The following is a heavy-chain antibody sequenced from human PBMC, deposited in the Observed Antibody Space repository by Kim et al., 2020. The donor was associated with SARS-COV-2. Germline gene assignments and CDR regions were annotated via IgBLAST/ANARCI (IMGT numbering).Heavy chain of an antibody. Sequence: GGSLRLSCAASGFTFSSYAMSWVRQAPGKGREWVSAISGSGGSTYYADSVKGRFTISRDNSKNTLYLQMNSLRAEDTAVYYCAIQRDYYYGMDVWGQGTTVTVSS. J-gene: IGHJ6*02. CDR1: GFTFSSYA. V-gene: IGHV3-23*01. CDR3: AIQRDYYYGMDV. D-gene: IGHD1-1*01. CDR2: ISGSGGST.